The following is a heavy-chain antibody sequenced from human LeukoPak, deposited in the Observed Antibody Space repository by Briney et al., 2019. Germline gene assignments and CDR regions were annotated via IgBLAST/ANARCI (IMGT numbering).Heavy chain of an antibody. D-gene: IGHD3-22*01. CDR3: ARASISPYDSSQPCFDY. V-gene: IGHV4-34*01. Sequence: SETLSLTCAVYGGSFSGYYWSWIRQPPGKGLEWIGEINHSGSTNYNPSLKSRVTISVDTSKNQFSLKLSSVTAADTAVYYCARASISPYDSSQPCFDYWGQGTLVTVSS. CDR2: INHSGST. J-gene: IGHJ4*02. CDR1: GGSFSGYY.